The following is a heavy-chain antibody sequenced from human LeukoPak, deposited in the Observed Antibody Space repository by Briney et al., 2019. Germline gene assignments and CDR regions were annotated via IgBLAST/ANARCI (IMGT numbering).Heavy chain of an antibody. CDR3: AKSAIDYYYYYYMDV. V-gene: IGHV3-33*06. D-gene: IGHD6-25*01. CDR2: IWYDGSNK. Sequence: GRSLRLSCAASGFTFSSYGMHWVRQAPGKGLEWAAVIWYDGSNKYYADSVKGRFTISRDNSKNTLYLQMNSLRAEDTAVYYCAKSAIDYYYYYYMDVWGKGTTVTVSS. CDR1: GFTFSSYG. J-gene: IGHJ6*03.